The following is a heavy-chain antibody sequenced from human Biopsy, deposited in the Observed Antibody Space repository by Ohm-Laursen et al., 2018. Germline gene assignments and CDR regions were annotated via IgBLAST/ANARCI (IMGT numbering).Heavy chain of an antibody. D-gene: IGHD2-15*01. J-gene: IGHJ1*01. CDR3: AKGQDLRGGAEYFQH. V-gene: IGHV1-2*02. CDR2: INPHSGTT. Sequence: SSVKVSCQASGYIFTGQYLHWVRQVPGQGLEWMGWINPHSGTTKFAQDFQGRVTMTRDTSITTAYMELRRLRSDDTAVYYCAKGQDLRGGAEYFQHWGQGALVTVSS. CDR1: GYIFTGQY.